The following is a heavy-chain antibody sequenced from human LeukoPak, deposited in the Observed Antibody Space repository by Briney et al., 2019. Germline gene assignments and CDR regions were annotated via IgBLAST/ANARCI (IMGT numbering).Heavy chain of an antibody. Sequence: GASVKVSCKASGYTFTDYYMHWVQQAPGKGLEWMGRVDPEDGETIYAEKFQGRVTITADTSTDTAYMELSSLRSEDTAVYYCATFGSGRAGGFGELLLSAFDIWGQGTMVTVSS. CDR1: GYTFTDYY. D-gene: IGHD3-10*01. CDR2: VDPEDGET. J-gene: IGHJ3*02. V-gene: IGHV1-69-2*01. CDR3: ATFGSGRAGGFGELLLSAFDI.